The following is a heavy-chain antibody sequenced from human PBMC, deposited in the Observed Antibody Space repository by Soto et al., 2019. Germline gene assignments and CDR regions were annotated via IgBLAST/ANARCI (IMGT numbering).Heavy chain of an antibody. CDR3: ARQLVLLQPLDS. CDR2: IFYSGNT. CDR1: TGTMRDYY. V-gene: IGHV4-59*01. J-gene: IGHJ5*01. D-gene: IGHD1-1*01. Sequence: SEALSLICTVATGTMRDYYWSWIRQSPGKGLEWIGYIFYSGNTNYNPALKSRVTVSVDMAKSLFSLKLNSVTAADTAVYYCARQLVLLQPLDSWGQLPLVPAS.